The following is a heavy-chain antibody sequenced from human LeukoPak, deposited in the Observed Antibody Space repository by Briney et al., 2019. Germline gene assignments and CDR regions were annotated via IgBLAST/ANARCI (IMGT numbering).Heavy chain of an antibody. D-gene: IGHD1-26*01. CDR1: GGSFSGYY. CDR3: ARRGWVVGATEAFDI. V-gene: IGHV4-34*01. Sequence: SSETLSLTCAVYGGSFSGYYWSWIRQPPGKGLEWIGEINHSGSTNYNPSLKSRVTISVDTSKNQFSLKLSSVTAADTAVYYCARRGWVVGATEAFDIWGQGTMVTVSS. CDR2: INHSGST. J-gene: IGHJ3*02.